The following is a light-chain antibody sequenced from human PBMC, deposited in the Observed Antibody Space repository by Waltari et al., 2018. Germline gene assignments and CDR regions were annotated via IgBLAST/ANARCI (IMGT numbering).Light chain of an antibody. Sequence: QSALNQPASVSGSPAQSITISCSGLGSAAGAADLVSWHQHHPDKAPQVIIYDVTHRPSGVSDRFSASKSANTASLTISRLQPEDEADYYCSSQTLDGLVLFGGGTRLTVL. CDR1: GSAAGAADL. J-gene: IGLJ2*01. V-gene: IGLV2-14*03. CDR3: SSQTLDGLVL. CDR2: DVT.